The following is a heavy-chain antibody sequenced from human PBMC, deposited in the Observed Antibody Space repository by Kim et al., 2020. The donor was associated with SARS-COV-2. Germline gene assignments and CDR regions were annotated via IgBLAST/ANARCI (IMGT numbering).Heavy chain of an antibody. CDR1: GYSISSGYY. D-gene: IGHD3-22*01. CDR2: IYHSGST. J-gene: IGHJ4*02. V-gene: IGHV4-38-2*02. Sequence: SETLSLTCTVSGYSISSGYYWGWIRQPPGKGLEWVGSIYHSGSTYYNPSLKSRVTISVDTSKNQFSLKLSSVTAADTAVYYCARVGYYDSSGYYYVGYFDYWGQGTLVTVSS. CDR3: ARVGYYDSSGYYYVGYFDY.